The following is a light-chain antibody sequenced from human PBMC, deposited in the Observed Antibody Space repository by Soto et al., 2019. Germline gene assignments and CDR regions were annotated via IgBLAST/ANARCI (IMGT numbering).Light chain of an antibody. CDR2: GAS. J-gene: IGKJ5*01. CDR1: QSFRGL. CDR3: QQLSNYPIT. V-gene: IGKV3-11*01. Sequence: EVLLTQSPVTLSLSPMERATLSCRASQSFRGLLAWYQQKPGQAPRLLIYGASNRATGIPDRFSGSGSGTEFTLTISSLQPEDFATYYCQQLSNYPITCGQGTRLEIK.